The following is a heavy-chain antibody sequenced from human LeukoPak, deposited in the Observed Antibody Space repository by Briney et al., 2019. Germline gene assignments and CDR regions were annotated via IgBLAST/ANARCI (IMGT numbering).Heavy chain of an antibody. J-gene: IGHJ4*02. CDR2: MNPNSGNT. CDR3: ARSLRYNSFSSDS. D-gene: IGHD1-20*01. CDR1: GFTLTNYD. Sequence: ASVKVSCKASGFTLTNYDINWVRQATGQGLEWMGWMNPNSGNTGYAQKFLGRVTITTNTSISTAYMELSSLRSEDTAVYYCARSLRYNSFSSDSWGQGTLVTVSS. V-gene: IGHV1-8*03.